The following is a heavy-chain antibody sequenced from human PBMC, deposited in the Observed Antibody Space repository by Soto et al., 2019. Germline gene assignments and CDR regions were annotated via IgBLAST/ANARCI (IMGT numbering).Heavy chain of an antibody. CDR1: GGSISSGGYY. CDR3: ARTPLL. D-gene: IGHD1-26*01. J-gene: IGHJ4*02. V-gene: IGHV4-31*03. CDR2: IYYSGST. Sequence: QVQLQESGPGLVKPSQTLSLTCTVSGGSISSGGYYWSWIRQHPGKGLEWIGYIYYSGSTYYNNYNPSLKSRVTISVDTSKNQFSLQLTSVTAADTAVYYCARTPLLWGQGTLVTVSS.